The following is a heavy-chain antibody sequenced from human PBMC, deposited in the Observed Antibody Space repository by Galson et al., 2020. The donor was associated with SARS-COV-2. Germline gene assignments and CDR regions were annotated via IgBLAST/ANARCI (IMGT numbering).Heavy chain of an antibody. J-gene: IGHJ5*02. Sequence: GESLKISCAASGFIFSDAHMTWIRQAPGKGLEWISSIKNGGDTIYYADSVKGRFTMSRDNANNLLYLQMNSLRVEDTAMYYCARGSWGSLDPWGQGTLVTVST. D-gene: IGHD3-10*01. V-gene: IGHV3-11*01. CDR1: GFIFSDAH. CDR3: ARGSWGSLDP. CDR2: IKNGGDTI.